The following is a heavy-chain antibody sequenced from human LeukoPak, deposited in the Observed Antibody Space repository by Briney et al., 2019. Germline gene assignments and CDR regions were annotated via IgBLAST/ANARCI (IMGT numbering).Heavy chain of an antibody. V-gene: IGHV4-59*01. CDR3: TRAPYSSGWSSL. CDR2: IYYSGRT. D-gene: IGHD6-19*01. Sequence: PSETLSLTCTVSGGSISSYYWSWIRQPPGKGLERIGYIYYSGRTNYNPSLKSRVTISVDTSKNQFSLKLSSVTAADTAVYYCTRAPYSSGWSSLWGQGTLFTVSS. J-gene: IGHJ4*02. CDR1: GGSISSYY.